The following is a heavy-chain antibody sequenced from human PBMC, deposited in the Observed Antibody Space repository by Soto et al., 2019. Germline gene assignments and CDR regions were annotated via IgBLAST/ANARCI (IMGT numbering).Heavy chain of an antibody. CDR1: GYTFTRYY. J-gene: IGHJ4*02. Sequence: ASVKVSCQASGYTFTRYYMHWVRRAPGQGLEWMGIINPSGGSTSYAQKFQGRVTMTRDTSTSTVYMELSSLRSEDTAVYYCARGEYYYDSSGYYLVPSPFDYWGQGTLVTVSS. CDR2: INPSGGST. CDR3: ARGEYYYDSSGYYLVPSPFDY. V-gene: IGHV1-46*01. D-gene: IGHD3-22*01.